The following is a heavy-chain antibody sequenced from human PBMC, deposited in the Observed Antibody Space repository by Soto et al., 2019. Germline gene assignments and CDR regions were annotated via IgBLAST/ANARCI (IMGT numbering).Heavy chain of an antibody. J-gene: IGHJ4*02. Sequence: EVQLVESGGGLVQPGGSLRLSCEASGFTFSRYSINWVRQAPGKGLEWVSYISSSSSSIYYADSVKGRFTISRDNAKNLLYLQMNSLRDEDTAVYHCARDLSMAGKYYFDSWGQVALVTVSS. CDR3: ARDLSMAGKYYFDS. V-gene: IGHV3-48*02. CDR2: ISSSSSSI. D-gene: IGHD6-6*01. CDR1: GFTFSRYS.